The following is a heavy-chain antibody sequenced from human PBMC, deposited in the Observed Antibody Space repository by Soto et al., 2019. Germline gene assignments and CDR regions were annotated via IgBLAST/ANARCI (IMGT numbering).Heavy chain of an antibody. D-gene: IGHD5-18*01. Sequence: SVKVSCKASGVTFSSYAISWVRQAPGQGLEWMGGIIPIFGTANYAQKFQGRVTITADESTSTAYMELSSLRSEDTAVYYCARVLYVDTAMEYFDYWGQGTLVTVSS. V-gene: IGHV1-69*13. CDR3: ARVLYVDTAMEYFDY. CDR2: IIPIFGTA. CDR1: GVTFSSYA. J-gene: IGHJ4*02.